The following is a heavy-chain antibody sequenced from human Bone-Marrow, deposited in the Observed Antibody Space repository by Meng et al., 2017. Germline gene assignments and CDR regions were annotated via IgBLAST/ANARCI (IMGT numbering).Heavy chain of an antibody. D-gene: IGHD5-18*01. J-gene: IGHJ4*02. CDR2: IGGSGTI. CDR1: GFSFGSDA. Sequence: VQLVGAGGGVVQPGRSRRLSCAAAGFSFGSDAMSCVRQAPGKGLEWVSLIGGSGTIHYADSVKGRVTISRDNSKNTVYLEMNSLRVEDTAVYYCAKDDSSGYGPDYWGQGTLVTVSS. V-gene: IGHV3-23*04. CDR3: AKDDSSGYGPDY.